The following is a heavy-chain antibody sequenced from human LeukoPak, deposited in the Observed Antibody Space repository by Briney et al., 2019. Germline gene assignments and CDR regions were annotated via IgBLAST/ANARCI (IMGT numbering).Heavy chain of an antibody. CDR3: ARSEADFWSGYFQGCKDY. Sequence: GASVKVSCKASGYTFTGYYMHWVRQAPGQGLEWMGWINPNSGGTNYAQKLQGRVTVTTDTSTSTAYMELRSLRSDDTAVYYCARSEADFWSGYFQGCKDYWGQGTLVTVSS. CDR1: GYTFTGYY. J-gene: IGHJ4*02. D-gene: IGHD3-3*01. V-gene: IGHV1-2*02. CDR2: INPNSGGT.